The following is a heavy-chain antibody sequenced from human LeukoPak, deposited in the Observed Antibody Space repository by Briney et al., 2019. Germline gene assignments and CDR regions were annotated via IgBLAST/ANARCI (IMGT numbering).Heavy chain of an antibody. CDR1: GFTFSSYA. CDR3: AKPPGEGDFVPSD. CDR2: ISGSGGST. V-gene: IGHV3-23*01. D-gene: IGHD2-21*02. J-gene: IGHJ4*02. Sequence: GGSLRLSCAASGFTFSSYAMSWVRQAPGKGLEWVSAISGSGGSTYNADSVKGRFTISRDNSRNTLYVQMNSLRAEDTAVYYCAKPPGEGDFVPSDWGQGTLVTVSS.